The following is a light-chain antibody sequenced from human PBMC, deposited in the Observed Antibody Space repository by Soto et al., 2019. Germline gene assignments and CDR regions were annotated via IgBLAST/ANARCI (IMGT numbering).Light chain of an antibody. J-gene: IGKJ4*01. CDR2: DPS. Sequence: DIQMTQSPSSLSASIGDTVTITCRASQSIASFLNWLQLKPGKAPKLLISDPSTLQSGVPSRFSCGGSGTEFTLTIRSLQPEDSALYFCLQDYSPLLAFGAVTRVEIK. CDR3: LQDYSPLLA. V-gene: IGKV1-39*01. CDR1: QSIASF.